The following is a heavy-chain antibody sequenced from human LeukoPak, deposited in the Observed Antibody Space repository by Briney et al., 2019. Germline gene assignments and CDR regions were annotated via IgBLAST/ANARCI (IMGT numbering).Heavy chain of an antibody. CDR2: ISGSGGST. J-gene: IGHJ4*02. CDR3: AKATDYYDSSGYYHRPDY. Sequence: GGSLRLSCAASGFTFSSYAMSWFRQAPGKGLEWVSAISGSGGSTYYADSVKGRFTISRDNSKNTLYLQMNSLRAEDTAVYYCAKATDYYDSSGYYHRPDYWGQGTLVTVSS. V-gene: IGHV3-23*01. CDR1: GFTFSSYA. D-gene: IGHD3-22*01.